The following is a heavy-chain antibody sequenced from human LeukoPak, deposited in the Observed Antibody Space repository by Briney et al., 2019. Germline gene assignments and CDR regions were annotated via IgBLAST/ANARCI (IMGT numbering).Heavy chain of an antibody. D-gene: IGHD2-2*01. J-gene: IGHJ4*02. CDR1: GFTFSSYG. Sequence: PGGSLRLSCAASGFTFSSYGMSWVRQAPGKGLEWVSAISGSGGSTYYADSVKGRFTISRDNSKNTLYLQTNSLRAEDTAVYYCAKGGRYCSSTSCYFSGDRYYFDYWGQGTLVTVSS. CDR3: AKGGRYCSSTSCYFSGDRYYFDY. V-gene: IGHV3-23*01. CDR2: ISGSGGST.